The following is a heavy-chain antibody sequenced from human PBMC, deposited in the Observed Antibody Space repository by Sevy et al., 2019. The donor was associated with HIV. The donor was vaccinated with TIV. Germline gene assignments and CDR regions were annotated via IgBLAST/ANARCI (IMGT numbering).Heavy chain of an antibody. CDR2: IYSGGST. J-gene: IGHJ3*02. V-gene: IGHV3-53*01. CDR1: GFTVSSNY. D-gene: IGHD6-13*01. CDR3: ARGKDHVVAAAGTKGGHDAFDI. Sequence: GGSLRLSCAASGFTVSSNYMSWVRQAPRKGLEWVSVIYSGGSTYYADSVKGRFTISRDNSKNTLCLQMNSLRAEDTAVYYCARGKDHVVAAAGTKGGHDAFDIWGQGTMVTVSS.